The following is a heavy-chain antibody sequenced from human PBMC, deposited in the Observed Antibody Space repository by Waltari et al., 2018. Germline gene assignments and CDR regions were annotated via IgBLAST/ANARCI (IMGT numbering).Heavy chain of an antibody. CDR1: GYTFINYE. CDR3: ARGRDVFANFDYNWFDP. V-gene: IGHV1-8*02. CDR2: VNPNSGAK. J-gene: IGHJ5*02. D-gene: IGHD3-3*01. Sequence: QVQLVQSGAEVLKPGASVKLSCQASGYTFINYEINWVRQAAGQGLEWMGWVNPNSGAKAYAQKVQGRISMTWDTFTSTAYMELSNLRSDDTAVLYCARGRDVFANFDYNWFDPWGQGTLVTVSS.